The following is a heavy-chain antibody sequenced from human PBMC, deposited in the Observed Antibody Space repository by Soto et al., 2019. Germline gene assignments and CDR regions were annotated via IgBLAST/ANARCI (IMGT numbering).Heavy chain of an antibody. CDR1: GFTFSSYS. CDR3: ARERLYCSGGSCYSSSIAFDY. D-gene: IGHD2-15*01. V-gene: IGHV3-48*02. Sequence: GGSLRLSCAASGFTFSSYSMNWVRQAPGKGLEWVSYISSSSSTIYYADTVKGRFTISRDNAKNTLYLQMNSLRDEDTAVYYFARERLYCSGGSCYSSSIAFDYWGQGTLVTVSS. CDR2: ISSSSSTI. J-gene: IGHJ4*02.